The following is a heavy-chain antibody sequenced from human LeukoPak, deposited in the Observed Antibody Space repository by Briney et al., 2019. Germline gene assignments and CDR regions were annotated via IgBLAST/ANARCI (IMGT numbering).Heavy chain of an antibody. Sequence: GGSLRLPCAASGFTFSSYSMNWVRQAPGKGLEWVANINQDGGEQYYMESVKGRFTISRDNAKNSLYLQMNSLRAEDTALYYCAKSIAVAGTDFDYWGQGTLVTVSS. CDR1: GFTFSSYS. CDR3: AKSIAVAGTDFDY. CDR2: INQDGGEQ. D-gene: IGHD6-19*01. J-gene: IGHJ4*02. V-gene: IGHV3-7*03.